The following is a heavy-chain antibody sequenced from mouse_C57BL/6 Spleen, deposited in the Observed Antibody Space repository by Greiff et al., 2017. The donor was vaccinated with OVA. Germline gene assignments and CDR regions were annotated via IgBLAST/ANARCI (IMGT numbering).Heavy chain of an antibody. CDR1: GFTFSSYA. J-gene: IGHJ3*01. V-gene: IGHV5-4*03. Sequence: EVKVVESGGGLVKPGGSLKLSCAASGFTFSSYAMSWVRQTPEKRLEWVATISDGGSYTYYPDNVKGRFTISRDNAKNNLYLQMSHLKSEDTAMYYCARELGGVAWLAYWGQGTLVTVSA. CDR2: ISDGGSYT. CDR3: ARELGGVAWLAY. D-gene: IGHD4-1*01.